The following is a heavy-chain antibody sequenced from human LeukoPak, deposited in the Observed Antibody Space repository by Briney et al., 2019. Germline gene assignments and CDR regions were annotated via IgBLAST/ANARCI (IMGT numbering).Heavy chain of an antibody. CDR2: INHSGST. D-gene: IGHD3-16*01. V-gene: IGHV4-34*01. CDR3: ARGRRLGPLDY. Sequence: SETLSLTCAVYGGSFSGYYWSWIRHPPGKGLEWIGEINHSGSTNYNPSLKSRVTISVDTSKNQFSLKLSSVTAADTAVYYCARGRRLGPLDYWGQGTLVTVSS. J-gene: IGHJ4*02. CDR1: GGSFSGYY.